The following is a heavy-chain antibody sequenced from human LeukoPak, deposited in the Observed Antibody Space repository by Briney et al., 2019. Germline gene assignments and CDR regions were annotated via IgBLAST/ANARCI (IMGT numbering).Heavy chain of an antibody. CDR3: ARVNDSSGFYYFDY. CDR2: ISSSGST. D-gene: IGHD3-22*01. V-gene: IGHV4-61*02. CDR1: GDSISSGDYY. Sequence: SETLSLTCTVSGDSISSGDYYWSWIRQPAGKGLEWIGRISSSGSTNYNPSLKSRVTISVDTSKNQFSLKLSSVTAADTAVYYCARVNDSSGFYYFDYWGQGTLVTVSS. J-gene: IGHJ4*02.